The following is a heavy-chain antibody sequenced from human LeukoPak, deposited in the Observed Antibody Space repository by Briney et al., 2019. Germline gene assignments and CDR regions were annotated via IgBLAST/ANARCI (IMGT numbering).Heavy chain of an antibody. V-gene: IGHV1-69*05. D-gene: IGHD2-21*02. CDR1: GGTFSSYA. J-gene: IGHJ4*02. CDR3: ARESVPPYCGGDCCLDY. Sequence: SVKVSCKASGGTFSSYAISWVRQAPGQGLEWMGRIIPIFGTANYAQKFQGRVTITTDESTSTAYMELSSLRSEDTAVSYCARESVPPYCGGDCCLDYWGQGTLVTVSS. CDR2: IIPIFGTA.